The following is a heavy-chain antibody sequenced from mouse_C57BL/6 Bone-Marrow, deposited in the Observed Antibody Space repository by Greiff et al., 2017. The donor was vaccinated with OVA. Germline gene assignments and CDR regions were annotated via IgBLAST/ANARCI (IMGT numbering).Heavy chain of an antibody. CDR1: GYTFTSYW. CDR2: IHPNSGST. J-gene: IGHJ4*01. Sequence: QVQLQQPGAELVKPGASVKLSCKASGYTFTSYWMHWVKQRPGQGLEWLGMIHPNSGSTNYNEKFKSKATLTVDKSSSTAYMQLSSLTSEDSAVYYCARGDFTTVVNYAMDYWGQGTSVTVSS. D-gene: IGHD1-1*01. V-gene: IGHV1-64*01. CDR3: ARGDFTTVVNYAMDY.